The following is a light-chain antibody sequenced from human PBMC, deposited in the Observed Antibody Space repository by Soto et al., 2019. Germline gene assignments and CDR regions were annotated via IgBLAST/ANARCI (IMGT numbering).Light chain of an antibody. J-gene: IGKJ1*01. CDR1: QSLGGS. CDR2: GAS. Sequence: IVMTQSPATLSVSPGERATLSCRASQSLGGSLAWYQQKPGQAPRLLIYGASTRVTGIPARFSGSGSGTEFTLTISSLQSKDFAVYYCQQYKNGWTFGQGTKVEIK. CDR3: QQYKNGWT. V-gene: IGKV3-15*01.